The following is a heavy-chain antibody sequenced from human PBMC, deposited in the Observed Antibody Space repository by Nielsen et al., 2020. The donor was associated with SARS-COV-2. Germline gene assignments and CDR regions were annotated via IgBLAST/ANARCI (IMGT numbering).Heavy chain of an antibody. Sequence: GESLKISCAASGFTFSSYWMYWVRQAPGKGLVWVSRTNTDGSSTNYADSVKGRFTISRDNAKNSLYLQMNSLRAEDTAVYYCARTSFTPDAFDIWGQGTMVTVSS. CDR1: GFTFSSYW. CDR2: TNTDGSST. V-gene: IGHV3-74*01. D-gene: IGHD2-2*01. CDR3: ARTSFTPDAFDI. J-gene: IGHJ3*02.